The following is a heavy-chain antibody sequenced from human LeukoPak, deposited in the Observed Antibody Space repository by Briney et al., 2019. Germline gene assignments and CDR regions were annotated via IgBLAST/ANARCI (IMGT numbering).Heavy chain of an antibody. CDR2: IWYDGSNK. J-gene: IGHJ6*02. D-gene: IGHD3-3*01. V-gene: IGHV3-33*08. Sequence: GRSLRLSCAASGFTFSSYGMHWVRQAPGKGLEWVAVIWYDGSNKYYADSVKGRFTISRDNSKNTLYLQMNSLRAEDTAVYYCARELEWSYYYYYYGMDVWGQGTTVTVSS. CDR1: GFTFSSYG. CDR3: ARELEWSYYYYYYGMDV.